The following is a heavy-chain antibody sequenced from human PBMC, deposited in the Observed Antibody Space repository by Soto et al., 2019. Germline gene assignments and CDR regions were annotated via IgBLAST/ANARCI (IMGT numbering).Heavy chain of an antibody. CDR2: INSFNGIT. D-gene: IGHD3-16*01. J-gene: IGHJ4*02. CDR3: ARDRQNYGSFDY. Sequence: QVQLLQSGAEVKKHGASVKVSCKASGYTFTNYGISWVRQAPGQGLEWMGWINSFNGITNDAQNFQGRVNMTTDTSTSTAYMELRSLRSDDTAVYYCARDRQNYGSFDYWGQGTPVTVSS. V-gene: IGHV1-18*04. CDR1: GYTFTNYG.